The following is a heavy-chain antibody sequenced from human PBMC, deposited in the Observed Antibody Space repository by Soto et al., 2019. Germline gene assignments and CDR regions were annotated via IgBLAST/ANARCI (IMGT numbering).Heavy chain of an antibody. Sequence: SVKVSCKASGGTFSSYAISWVRQAPGQGLEWMGGIIPIFGTANYAQKFQGRVTITADESTSTAYMELSSLRSEDTAVYYCASLLHSLRPPGIAAANQDDYWGQGTLVTVSS. CDR3: ASLLHSLRPPGIAAANQDDY. D-gene: IGHD6-13*01. CDR2: IIPIFGTA. J-gene: IGHJ4*02. CDR1: GGTFSSYA. V-gene: IGHV1-69*13.